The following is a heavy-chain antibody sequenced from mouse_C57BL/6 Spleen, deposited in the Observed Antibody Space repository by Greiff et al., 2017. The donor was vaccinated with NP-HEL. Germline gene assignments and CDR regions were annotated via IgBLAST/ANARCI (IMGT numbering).Heavy chain of an antibody. Sequence: VQLQQSGPELVKPGASVKLSCKASGYTFTSYDINWVKQRPGQGLEWIGWIYPRDGSTKYNEKFKGKATLTVDTSSSTAYMELHSLTSEDSAVYFCARSKANWDEGFAYWGQGTLVTVSA. J-gene: IGHJ3*01. CDR3: ARSKANWDEGFAY. V-gene: IGHV1-85*01. CDR1: GYTFTSYD. D-gene: IGHD4-1*01. CDR2: IYPRDGST.